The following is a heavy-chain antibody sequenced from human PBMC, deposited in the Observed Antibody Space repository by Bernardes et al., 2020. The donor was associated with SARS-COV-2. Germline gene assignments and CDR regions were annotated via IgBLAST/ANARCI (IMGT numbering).Heavy chain of an antibody. Sequence: ETLSLTCTVSGGSVSSGSYSWSWIRQPPGKEVEWIGYMYNSGSTRYNPSLKSRVTISVDTSKNQFFLMLSSVTAADTAVYYCARGEISLVRGVIIRRYGMDVWGQGTTVTVS. D-gene: IGHD3-10*01. V-gene: IGHV4-61*01. CDR3: ARGEISLVRGVIIRRYGMDV. CDR2: MYNSGST. J-gene: IGHJ6*02. CDR1: GGSVSSGSYS.